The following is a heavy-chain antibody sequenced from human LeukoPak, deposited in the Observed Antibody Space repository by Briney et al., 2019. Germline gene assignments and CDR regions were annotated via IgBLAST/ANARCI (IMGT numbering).Heavy chain of an antibody. CDR2: IYSGGST. V-gene: IGHV3-53*01. J-gene: IGHJ3*02. D-gene: IGHD1-26*01. CDR1: GFTVSSNY. CDR3: ARGGGSYYEGAFDI. Sequence: HPGGSLRLSCAASGFTVSSNYMSWIRQAPGKGLEWVSVIYSGGSTYYADSVKGRFTISRDNSKNTLYLQMNSLRAEGTAVYYCARGGGSYYEGAFDIWGQGTMVTVSS.